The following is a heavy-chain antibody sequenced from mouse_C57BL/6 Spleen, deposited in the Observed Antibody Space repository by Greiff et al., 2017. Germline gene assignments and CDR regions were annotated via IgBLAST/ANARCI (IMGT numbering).Heavy chain of an antibody. CDR3: ARFITTVLDYFDY. CDR2: ISYDGSN. J-gene: IGHJ2*01. CDR1: GYSITSGYY. D-gene: IGHD1-1*01. V-gene: IGHV3-6*01. Sequence: EVKLQQSGPGLVKPSQSLSLTCSVTGYSITSGYYWNWIRQFPGNKLEWMGYISYDGSNNYNPSLKNRISITRDTSKNQFFLKLNSVTTEDTATYYCARFITTVLDYFDYRGQGNTLTGSS.